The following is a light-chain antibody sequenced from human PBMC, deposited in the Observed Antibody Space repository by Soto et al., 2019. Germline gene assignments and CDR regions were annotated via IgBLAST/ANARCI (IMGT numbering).Light chain of an antibody. CDR3: QQRSNWPWT. Sequence: EIVLTQSPATLSLSPGERATLSCRASQSVSSYLAWYQQKPGQAPRLLIYDASNRATGIPARFSGSGSGTDFTLTISSLEPEEFAVYYCQQRSNWPWTVGQGTKVEIK. CDR2: DAS. V-gene: IGKV3-11*01. J-gene: IGKJ1*01. CDR1: QSVSSY.